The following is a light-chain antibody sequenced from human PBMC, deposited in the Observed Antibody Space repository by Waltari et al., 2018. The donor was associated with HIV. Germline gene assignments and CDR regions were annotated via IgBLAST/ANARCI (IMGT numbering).Light chain of an antibody. Sequence: QSVMTQPPSESGAPGQTISISCAGSSSNIGAGYDVHWYQVLPGTAPKLVIYHKNNRPSGVPDRFSASKSGTSASLASTGLQTEDEADYYCQSYDKNLSGWVFGGGTKLTVL. CDR1: SSNIGAGYD. J-gene: IGLJ3*02. CDR2: HKN. V-gene: IGLV1-40*01. CDR3: QSYDKNLSGWV.